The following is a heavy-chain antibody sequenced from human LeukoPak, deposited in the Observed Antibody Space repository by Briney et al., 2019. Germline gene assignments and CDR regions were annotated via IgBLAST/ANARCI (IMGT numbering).Heavy chain of an antibody. CDR2: FYDSGRT. D-gene: IGHD5-12*01. J-gene: IGHJ3*02. CDR3: ARHTRPGCSGYENAFDI. CDR1: GGSIRSRNYY. Sequence: SETLSLTCTVSGGSIRSRNYYWDWIRQPPGKGLEWIGNFYDSGRTYYNPSLKSRVTISGATPKNQFSLKLTSVTAADTAVYYCARHTRPGCSGYENAFDIWGQGTMVTVSS. V-gene: IGHV4-39*01.